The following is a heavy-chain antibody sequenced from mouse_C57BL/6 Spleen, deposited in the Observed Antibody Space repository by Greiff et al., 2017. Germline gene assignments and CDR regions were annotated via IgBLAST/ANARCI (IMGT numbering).Heavy chain of an antibody. D-gene: IGHD1-1*02. V-gene: IGHV1-18*01. CDR1: GYTFPDYN. CDR3: ARRDYLYYFDY. Sequence: EVQLQQSGPELVKPGASVKIPCKASGYTFPDYNMDWVKQSHGKSLEWIGDINPNNGGTIYNQKFKGKATLTVDKSSSTAYMELRSLTSEDTALYFSARRDYLYYFDYGGQGTTLTVSS. CDR2: INPNNGGT. J-gene: IGHJ2*01.